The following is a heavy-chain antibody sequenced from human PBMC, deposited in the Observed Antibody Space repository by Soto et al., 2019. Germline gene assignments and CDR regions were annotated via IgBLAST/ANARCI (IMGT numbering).Heavy chain of an antibody. D-gene: IGHD3-3*01. CDR2: INHSGST. V-gene: IGHV4-34*01. CDR3: ARGSRLRFLEWLPHHYYYYGMAV. Sequence: SETLSLTCAVYGGSFSGYYWSWIRQPPGKGLEWIGEINHSGSTNYNPSLKSRVTISVDTSKNQFSLKLSSVTAADTAVYYCARGSRLRFLEWLPHHYYYYGMAVWRQGTTVTVSS. CDR1: GGSFSGYY. J-gene: IGHJ6*02.